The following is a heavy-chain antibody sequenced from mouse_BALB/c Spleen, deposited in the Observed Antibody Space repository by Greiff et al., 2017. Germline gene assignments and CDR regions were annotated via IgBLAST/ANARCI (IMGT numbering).Heavy chain of an antibody. CDR2: IDPANGNT. Sequence: EVKLMESGAELVKPGASVKLSCTASGFNIKDTYMHWVKQRPEQGLEWIGRIDPANGNTKYDPKFQGKATITADTSSNTAYLQLSSLTSEDTAVYYCALYDGSSYAMDYWGQGTSVTVSS. D-gene: IGHD1-1*01. CDR3: ALYDGSSYAMDY. J-gene: IGHJ4*01. CDR1: GFNIKDTY. V-gene: IGHV14-3*02.